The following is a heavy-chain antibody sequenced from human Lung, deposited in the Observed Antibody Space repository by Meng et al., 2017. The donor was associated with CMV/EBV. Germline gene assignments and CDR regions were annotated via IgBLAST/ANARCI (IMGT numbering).Heavy chain of an antibody. V-gene: IGHV4-4*02. D-gene: IGHD3-10*01. Sequence: QLQLRGPGQALVKPSETLSLTCAVSGDSITNHNWWAWVRQPPGKGLEWIGEIPHRGSSAYNPSLKSRVSMSIDKSKNQFSLKLTSVTAADTAVYHCLRRSGGSVWGQGTLVTVSS. CDR1: GDSITNHNW. J-gene: IGHJ1*01. CDR3: LRRSGGSV. CDR2: IPHRGSS.